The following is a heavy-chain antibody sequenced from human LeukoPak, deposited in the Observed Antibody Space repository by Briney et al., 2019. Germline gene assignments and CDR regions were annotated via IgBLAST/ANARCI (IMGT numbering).Heavy chain of an antibody. CDR2: IRYDGSNK. D-gene: IGHD3-10*01. Sequence: GGSLRLSCAASGFTFSSYGMHWVRQAPGKGLEWVAFIRYDGSNKYYADSVKGRFTISKDNSKNTVDLLMNNVRAEDTAPYYCARGRFGDPLNYWGRGTLVTVPS. CDR1: GFTFSSYG. CDR3: ARGRFGDPLNY. J-gene: IGHJ4*02. V-gene: IGHV3-30*02.